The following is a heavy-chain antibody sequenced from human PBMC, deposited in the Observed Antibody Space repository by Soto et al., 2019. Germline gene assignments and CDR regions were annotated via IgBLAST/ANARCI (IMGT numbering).Heavy chain of an antibody. D-gene: IGHD5-12*01. CDR1: GGSFSGYY. CDR3: ASGRVVATIVYYYYGMDV. CDR2: INHSGST. V-gene: IGHV4-34*01. Sequence: SETLSLTCAVYGGSFSGYYWSWIRQPPGKGLEWIGEINHSGSTKYNPSLKSRVTISVDTSKNQFSLKLSSVTAADTAVYYCASGRVVATIVYYYYGMDVWGQGTTVTVSS. J-gene: IGHJ6*02.